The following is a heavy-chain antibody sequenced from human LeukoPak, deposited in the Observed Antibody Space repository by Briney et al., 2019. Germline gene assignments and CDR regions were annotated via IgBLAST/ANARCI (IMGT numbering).Heavy chain of an antibody. CDR2: IIPIFGTA. CDR1: GGTFSSYA. D-gene: IGHD2-8*01. V-gene: IGHV1-69*01. Sequence: SVKVSCKASGGTFSSYAISWVRQAPGQGLEWMGGIIPIFGTANYAQKFQGRVTITADESTSAAYMELSSLRSEDTAVYYCARVGGYCTNGVVLCRPTAENNWFDPWGQGTLVTVSS. CDR3: ARVGGYCTNGVVLCRPTAENNWFDP. J-gene: IGHJ5*02.